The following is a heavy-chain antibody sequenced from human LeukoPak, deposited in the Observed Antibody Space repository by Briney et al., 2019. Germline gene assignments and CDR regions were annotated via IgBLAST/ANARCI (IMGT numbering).Heavy chain of an antibody. J-gene: IGHJ4*02. CDR2: IYYSGST. V-gene: IGHV4-31*03. CDR1: GGSISSGGYY. D-gene: IGHD5-12*01. Sequence: SQTLSLTCTVSGGSISSGGYYWSWIRQHPGQGLEWIGYIYYSGSTYYNPSLKSRVTISVDTSKNQFSLKLSSVTAADTAVYYCAREGSGYDWKGVRGQGTLVTVSS. CDR3: AREGSGYDWKGV.